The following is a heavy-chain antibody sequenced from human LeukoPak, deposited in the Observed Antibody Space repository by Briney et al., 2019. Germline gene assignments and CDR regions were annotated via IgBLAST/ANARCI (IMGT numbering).Heavy chain of an antibody. CDR2: IYDSGST. CDR3: ARGGYSGYDDFDY. Sequence: SETLSLTCTVSRGSINTGNYYWSWIRQPPGKGLEWIGYIYDSGSTYYNPSLKSRITISVDTSENRFSLKLSSVTATDTAVYYCARGGYSGYDDFDYWGQGTLVTVSS. CDR1: RGSINTGNYY. V-gene: IGHV4-30-4*01. D-gene: IGHD5-12*01. J-gene: IGHJ4*02.